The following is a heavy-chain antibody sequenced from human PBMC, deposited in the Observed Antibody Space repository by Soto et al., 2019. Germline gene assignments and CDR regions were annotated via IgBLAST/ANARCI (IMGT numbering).Heavy chain of an antibody. Sequence: PGESLKISCKGSGYSFTSYWISWVRQMPGKGLEWMGRIDPSDSYTNYSPSFQGHVTISADKSISTAYLQWSSLKASDTAMYYCARPQDDSSGYSYYGLYVWGQRTTVTVSS. CDR1: GYSFTSYW. V-gene: IGHV5-10-1*01. CDR2: IDPSDSYT. D-gene: IGHD3-22*01. CDR3: ARPQDDSSGYSYYGLYV. J-gene: IGHJ6*02.